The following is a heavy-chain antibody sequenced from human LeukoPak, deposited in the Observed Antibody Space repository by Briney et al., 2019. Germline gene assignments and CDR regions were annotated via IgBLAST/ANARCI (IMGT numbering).Heavy chain of an antibody. CDR1: GGSFSGYH. J-gene: IGHJ4*02. CDR3: ARAEEMATIPFDY. D-gene: IGHD5-24*01. V-gene: IGHV4-34*01. CDR2: INHSGST. Sequence: SETLSLTCVVYGGSFSGYHWSWIRQSPGKGLEWIGEINHSGSTNYNPSLKSRVTISVDTSKNQFSLKLSSVTAADTAVYYCARAEEMATIPFDYWGQGTLVTVSS.